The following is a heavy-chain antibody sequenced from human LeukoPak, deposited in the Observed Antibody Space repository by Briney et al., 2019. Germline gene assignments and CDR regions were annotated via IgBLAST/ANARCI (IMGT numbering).Heavy chain of an antibody. J-gene: IGHJ4*02. CDR2: MSGSGGST. D-gene: IGHD5-24*01. CDR1: GFTFSSYA. CDR3: AKGLGKATITPLGY. V-gene: IGHV3-23*01. Sequence: GGSLRLSCAASGFTFSSYAMSWVRQAPGKGLEWVSNMSGSGGSTYYADSVKGRFTISRDNSKNTLYLQMDSLRAEDTAVYYCAKGLGKATITPLGYWGQGTLVTVPS.